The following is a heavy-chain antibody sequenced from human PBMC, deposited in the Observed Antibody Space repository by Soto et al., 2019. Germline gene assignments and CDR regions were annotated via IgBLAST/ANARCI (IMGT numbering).Heavy chain of an antibody. CDR3: ARQARDWTNGVCSAYGMDV. D-gene: IGHD2-8*01. CDR2: INPSGGST. CDR1: GYTFTSYY. Sequence: ASVKVSCKASGYTFTSYYMHWVRQAPGQGLEWMGIINPSGGSTSYAQKFQGRVTMTRDTSTSTVYMELSSLRSEDTAVYYCARQARDWTNGVCSAYGMDVWGQGTTVTVSS. V-gene: IGHV1-46*01. J-gene: IGHJ6*02.